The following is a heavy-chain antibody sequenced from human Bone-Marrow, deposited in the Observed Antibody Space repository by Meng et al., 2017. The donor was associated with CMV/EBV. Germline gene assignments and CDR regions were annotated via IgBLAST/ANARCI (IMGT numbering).Heavy chain of an antibody. Sequence: GGSLRLSCAASGFTFDDYGMSWVRQAPGKGLEWVAVISYDGSNKYYADSVKGRFTISRDNSKNTLYLQMNSLRAEDTAVYYCARPRGAYSSGWPHFDYWGQGTLVTVSS. J-gene: IGHJ4*02. CDR1: GFTFDDYG. CDR2: ISYDGSNK. D-gene: IGHD6-19*01. CDR3: ARPRGAYSSGWPHFDY. V-gene: IGHV3-30*03.